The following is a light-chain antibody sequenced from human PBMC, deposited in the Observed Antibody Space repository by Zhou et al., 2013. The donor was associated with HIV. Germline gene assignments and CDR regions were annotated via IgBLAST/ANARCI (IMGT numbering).Light chain of an antibody. CDR1: QSVSDF. V-gene: IGKV3-11*01. CDR2: DAT. J-gene: IGKJ3*01. Sequence: DIVLTQSPGTLSLSPGERATLSCRASQSVSDFLAWYQLRPGQPPRLLIYDATTRASGIPARFIGSGSGTDFTLTISSLEPEDFAVYYCQQRSTWPRFTFGPGTRVDFK. CDR3: QQRSTWPRFT.